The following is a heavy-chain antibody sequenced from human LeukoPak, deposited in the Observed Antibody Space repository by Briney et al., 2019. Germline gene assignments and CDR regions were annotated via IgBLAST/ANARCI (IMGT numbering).Heavy chain of an antibody. CDR1: GFTFSSYG. Sequence: GGSLRLSCAASGFTFSSYGMNWVRQAPGKGLEWVSYISSSSKTKYYADSVKGRFTISRDNAKNSLYLQMSTLRAEDTAVYYCAKELPFSQWIFVDYWGQGTLVTVSS. CDR2: ISSSSKTK. CDR3: AKELPFSQWIFVDY. J-gene: IGHJ4*02. D-gene: IGHD3-3*01. V-gene: IGHV3-48*01.